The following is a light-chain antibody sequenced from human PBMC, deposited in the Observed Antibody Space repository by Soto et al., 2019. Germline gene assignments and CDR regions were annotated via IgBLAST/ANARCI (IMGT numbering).Light chain of an antibody. CDR1: SSDVVGYNY. CDR2: DVS. J-gene: IGLJ1*01. CDR3: SSYTSSSTPLWV. Sequence: QSALTQPASVSGSPGQSITISCTGTSSDVVGYNYVSWYQQHPGKAPKLMIYDVSNRPSGVSNRFSGSKSGNTASLTISGLQAEDEADYYCSSYTSSSTPLWVFGTGTKVTVL. V-gene: IGLV2-14*01.